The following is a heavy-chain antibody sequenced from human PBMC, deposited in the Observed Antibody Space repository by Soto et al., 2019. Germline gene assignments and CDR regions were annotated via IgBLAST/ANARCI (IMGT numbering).Heavy chain of an antibody. J-gene: IGHJ5*02. CDR1: GGSISSSSYY. Sequence: SETLSLTCTVSGGSISSSSYYWGWIRQPPGKGLEWIGSIYYSGSTYYNPSLKSRVTISVDTSKNQFSLKLSSVTAADTAVYYCARRAGRGVVVVAARNWFDPWGQGTLVTVSS. CDR2: IYYSGST. D-gene: IGHD2-15*01. V-gene: IGHV4-39*01. CDR3: ARRAGRGVVVVAARNWFDP.